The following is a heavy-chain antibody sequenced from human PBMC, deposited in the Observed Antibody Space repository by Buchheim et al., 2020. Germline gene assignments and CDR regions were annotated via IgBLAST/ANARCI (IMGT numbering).Heavy chain of an antibody. V-gene: IGHV3-48*01. D-gene: IGHD3-22*01. CDR2: ISSSSSTI. CDR1: GFTFSSYS. J-gene: IGHJ3*02. CDR3: NTYYYDSSGPRGAFDI. Sequence: EVQLVESGGGLVQPGGSLRLSCAASGFTFSSYSMNWVRQAPGKGLEWVSYISSSSSTIYYADSVKGRFTISRDNAKNSLYLQMNSLRAEDTAVYYCNTYYYDSSGPRGAFDIWGQGT.